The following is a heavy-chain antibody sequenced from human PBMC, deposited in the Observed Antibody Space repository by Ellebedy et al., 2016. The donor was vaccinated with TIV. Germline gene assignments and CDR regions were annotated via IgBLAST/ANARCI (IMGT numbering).Heavy chain of an antibody. CDR1: GYTFTTYY. D-gene: IGHD2-15*01. CDR3: ARDGAGRWDY. V-gene: IGHV1-46*01. J-gene: IGHJ4*02. Sequence: AASVKVSCKASGYTFTTYYVHWVRQAPGQGLEWMGVIYPSAGSTDYAQKFQGRVTLTRDTSTSTVYMDLSSLRSEDTAVYYCARDGAGRWDYWGPGTLVTVSS. CDR2: IYPSAGST.